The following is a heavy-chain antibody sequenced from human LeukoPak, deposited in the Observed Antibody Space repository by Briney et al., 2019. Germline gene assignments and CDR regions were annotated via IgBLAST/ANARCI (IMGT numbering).Heavy chain of an antibody. V-gene: IGHV3-30-3*01. CDR2: ISHDGTNK. J-gene: IGHJ4*02. CDR1: GFPFSGYA. Sequence: GRSLRLSCAASGFPFSGYAIHWVRQAPGKGLEWVAVISHDGTNKYYADSVKGRFTISRDNSKNTLYLQMNSLRTEDTAGYYCARHRGPSLHSSGYFDYWGQGTLVTVSS. CDR3: ARHRGPSLHSSGYFDY. D-gene: IGHD3-22*01.